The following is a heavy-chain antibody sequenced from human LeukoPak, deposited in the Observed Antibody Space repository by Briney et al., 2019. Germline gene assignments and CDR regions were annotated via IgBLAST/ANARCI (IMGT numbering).Heavy chain of an antibody. Sequence: GGSLRLSCAAAGFTFSSYDLNWVRQAPGKGLEWISYISSTGLTIHYADSVKGRFTISRDNAKNSLFVQMNSLRAEHTAVYYCARVHTSVTTLDYWGQGTLVTVSS. CDR2: ISSTGLTI. J-gene: IGHJ4*02. D-gene: IGHD4-17*01. V-gene: IGHV3-48*03. CDR1: GFTFSSYD. CDR3: ARVHTSVTTLDY.